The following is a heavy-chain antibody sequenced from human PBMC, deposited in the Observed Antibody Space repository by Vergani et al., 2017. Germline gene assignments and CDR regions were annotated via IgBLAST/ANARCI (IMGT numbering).Heavy chain of an antibody. CDR1: GFTFSSYA. Sequence: EVQLVESGEGLVQPGGSLRLSCAASGFTFSSYAMHWVRQAPGKGLEYVSAISSNGGSTYYADSVKGRFTISRDNSKNTLYLQMGSLRAEDMAVYYCARGGMDYDVWSGYYTRQPFDYWGQGTLVTVSS. J-gene: IGHJ4*02. D-gene: IGHD3-3*01. V-gene: IGHV3-64*02. CDR2: ISSNGGST. CDR3: ARGGMDYDVWSGYYTRQPFDY.